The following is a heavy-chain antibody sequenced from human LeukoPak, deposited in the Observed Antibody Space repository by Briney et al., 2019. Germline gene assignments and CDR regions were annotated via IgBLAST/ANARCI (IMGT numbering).Heavy chain of an antibody. CDR3: ARSQYRAFDI. D-gene: IGHD3-16*02. J-gene: IGHJ3*02. V-gene: IGHV4-59*01. CDR2: IYYSGST. CDR1: GGSISSYY. Sequence: SETLSLTCTVSGGSISSYYWSWIRRPPGKGLEWIGYIYYSGSTNYNPSLKSRVTISVDTSKNQFSLKLSSVTAADTAVYYCARSQYRAFDIWGLGTMVTVSS.